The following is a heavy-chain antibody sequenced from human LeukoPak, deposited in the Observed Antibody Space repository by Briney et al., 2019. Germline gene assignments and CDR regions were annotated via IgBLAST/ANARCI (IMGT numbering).Heavy chain of an antibody. CDR1: GGSISSGSYY. V-gene: IGHV4-61*02. CDR2: IYTSGST. CDR3: ARLAALGYYYYMDV. Sequence: SQTLSLTCTVSGGSISSGSYYWSWIRQPAGKGLEWIGRIYTSGSTNYNPSLKSRVTISVDTSKNQFSLKLSSVIAADTAVYYCARLAALGYYYYMDVWGKGTTVTVSS. J-gene: IGHJ6*03. D-gene: IGHD6-13*01.